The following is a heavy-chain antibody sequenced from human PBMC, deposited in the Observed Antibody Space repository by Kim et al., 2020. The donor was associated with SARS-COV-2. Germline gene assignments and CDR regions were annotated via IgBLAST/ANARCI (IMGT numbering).Heavy chain of an antibody. V-gene: IGHV3-33*01. J-gene: IGHJ4*02. D-gene: IGHD3-10*01. CDR3: ARDWYGSGWYYFDY. CDR2: IWYDGSNK. CDR1: GFTFSSYG. Sequence: GGSLRLSCAASGFTFSSYGMHWVRQAPGKGLEWVAVIWYDGSNKYYADSVKGRFTISRDNSKNTLYLQMNSLRAEDTAVYYCARDWYGSGWYYFDYWGQGTLVTVSS.